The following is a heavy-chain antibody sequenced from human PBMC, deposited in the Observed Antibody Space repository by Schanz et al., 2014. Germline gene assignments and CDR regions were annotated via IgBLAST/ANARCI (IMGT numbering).Heavy chain of an antibody. J-gene: IGHJ6*02. CDR2: IRYDGSNK. CDR1: GFTFSNAW. D-gene: IGHD1-26*01. CDR3: VKDLQRELLRDDHYYGMDV. Sequence: QVQLVESGGGVVQPGGSLRLSCAASGFTFSNAWMSWVRQAPGKGLEWVAFIRYDGSNKYYADSVKGRFIISRDNSKNTLDLQMNSLRAEDTAVYYCVKDLQRELLRDDHYYGMDVWGQGTTVTVSS. V-gene: IGHV3-30*02.